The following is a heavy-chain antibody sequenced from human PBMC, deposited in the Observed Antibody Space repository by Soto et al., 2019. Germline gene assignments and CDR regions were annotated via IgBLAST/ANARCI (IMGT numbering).Heavy chain of an antibody. Sequence: SVKVSCKASGGTFSSYAISWVRQAPGQGLEWMGGIIPIFATANYAQKFQGRVMITVDESTSTAYMELSSLRSEDTAVYYCARSVSFRYQLLKRGMDVWGQGTTVTVSS. J-gene: IGHJ6*02. D-gene: IGHD2-2*01. CDR1: GGTFSSYA. V-gene: IGHV1-69*13. CDR3: ARSVSFRYQLLKRGMDV. CDR2: IIPIFATA.